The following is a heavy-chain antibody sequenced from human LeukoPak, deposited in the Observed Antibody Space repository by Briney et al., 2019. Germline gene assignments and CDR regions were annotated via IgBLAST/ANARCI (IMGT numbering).Heavy chain of an antibody. V-gene: IGHV3-53*05. Sequence: PGGSLRLSCAASGFTVSSNYMSWVRQAPGKGLEWVSVIYSGGNTYYADSVKGRFTISRDNSKNSLYLQMNSLRTEDTALYYCAKDIRAVEWLLPNYYYYYGMDVWGQGTTVTVSS. J-gene: IGHJ6*02. CDR3: AKDIRAVEWLLPNYYYYYGMDV. D-gene: IGHD3-22*01. CDR2: IYSGGNT. CDR1: GFTVSSNY.